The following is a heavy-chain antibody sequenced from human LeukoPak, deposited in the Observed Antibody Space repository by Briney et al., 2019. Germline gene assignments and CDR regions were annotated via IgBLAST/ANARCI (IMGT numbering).Heavy chain of an antibody. J-gene: IGHJ3*02. Sequence: GASVKVSCKASGGTFSSYAITWVRQAPGQGLEWMGGIIPIFGTANYAQKFQGRVTITTDESTSTAYMELSSLRSEDTAVYYCARAPFVSGFRTDAFDIWGQGTMVTVSS. CDR2: IIPIFGTA. V-gene: IGHV1-69*05. D-gene: IGHD5/OR15-5a*01. CDR1: GGTFSSYA. CDR3: ARAPFVSGFRTDAFDI.